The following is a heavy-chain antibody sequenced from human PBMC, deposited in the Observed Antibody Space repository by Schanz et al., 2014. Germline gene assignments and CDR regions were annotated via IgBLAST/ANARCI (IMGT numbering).Heavy chain of an antibody. Sequence: EVQLVESGGGLVKPGGSLRLSCGVSGFTASSHSMNWVRQAPGKGLEWVSSISGTGGDDTYYADSVKGRFTISRDNAKNTLYLQMNSLRADDTAVYYCARNRGSGGQNWYFDLWGRGTLVTVSS. CDR3: ARNRGSGGQNWYFDL. J-gene: IGHJ2*01. D-gene: IGHD1-26*01. CDR1: GFTASSHS. V-gene: IGHV3-21*02. CDR2: ISGTGGDDT.